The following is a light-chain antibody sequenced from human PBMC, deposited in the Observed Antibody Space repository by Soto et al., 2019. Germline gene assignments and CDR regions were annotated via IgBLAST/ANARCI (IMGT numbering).Light chain of an antibody. J-gene: IGKJ1*01. CDR1: QSISSW. V-gene: IGKV1-5*01. CDR3: QQYNSYSGT. Sequence: DIQMSQSPSTLSASVGDRVTITCRASQSISSWLAWYEQKPGKAPKILIYDASSLESGVPSRFSGSGSGIDFTLTISSLQPEDFATYYCQQYNSYSGTFGQGTKVEIK. CDR2: DAS.